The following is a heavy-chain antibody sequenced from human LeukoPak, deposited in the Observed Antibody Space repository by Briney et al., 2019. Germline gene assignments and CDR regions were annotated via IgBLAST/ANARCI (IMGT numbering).Heavy chain of an antibody. Sequence: PGGSLRLSCVASGFAVGRNYMSWVRQAPGKGLECVSLIYSGGAIRYADSVKGWFTISRDSSKNILFLQMNDLTVEDTARYYCARRPGNWGQGVLVTVSS. CDR2: IYSGGAI. CDR1: GFAVGRNY. V-gene: IGHV3-53*01. CDR3: ARRPGN. J-gene: IGHJ4*02.